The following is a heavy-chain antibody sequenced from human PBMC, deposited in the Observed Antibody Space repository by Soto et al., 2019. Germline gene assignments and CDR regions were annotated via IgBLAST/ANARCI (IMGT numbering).Heavy chain of an antibody. CDR1: GFTFSSYA. CDR2: ISYDGSNK. CDR3: TTDYSGSGSSWYGY. V-gene: IGHV3-30-3*01. J-gene: IGHJ4*02. Sequence: QVQLVESGGGVVQPGRSLRLSCAASGFTFSSYAMHWVRQAPGKGLEWVAVISYDGSNKYYADSVKGRFTISRDNSKNTVYMQLHSIRGEDRFVYYCTTDYSGSGSSWYGYWGQGTLVTVSS. D-gene: IGHD6-13*01.